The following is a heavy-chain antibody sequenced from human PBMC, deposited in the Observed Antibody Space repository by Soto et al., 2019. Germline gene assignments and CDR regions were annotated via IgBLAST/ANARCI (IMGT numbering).Heavy chain of an antibody. J-gene: IGHJ5*02. CDR3: ARDHPPYLEWMSQRGWFDP. CDR1: GYTFSNYG. D-gene: IGHD3-3*01. V-gene: IGHV1-18*01. Sequence: QVPLVQSGAEVRKPGASVKVSCKASGYTFSNYGINWVRQAPGRGLEWMGWISSYSGNTNYAQSLQGRVTMTTDTSSSTAYMELRSLRSDDTAVYYCARDHPPYLEWMSQRGWFDPWGQGTLVTVSS. CDR2: ISSYSGNT.